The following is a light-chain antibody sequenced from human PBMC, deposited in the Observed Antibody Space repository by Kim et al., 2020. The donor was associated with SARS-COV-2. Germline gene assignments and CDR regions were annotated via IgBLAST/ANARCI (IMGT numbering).Light chain of an antibody. Sequence: EIVLTQSPGTLSLSPGERATLSCRASQSVSSSYLVWYQQRPGQSPRLLIHGASSRATGIPDRFSGSGSGTDFTLTISGLEPEDSAVYYCQQYGSLPYSFGQGTKLEIK. CDR1: QSVSSSY. CDR2: GAS. J-gene: IGKJ2*03. V-gene: IGKV3-20*01. CDR3: QQYGSLPYS.